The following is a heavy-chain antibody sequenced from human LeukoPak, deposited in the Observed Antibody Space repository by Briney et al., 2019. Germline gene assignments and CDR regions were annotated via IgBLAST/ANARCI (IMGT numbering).Heavy chain of an antibody. D-gene: IGHD3-10*01. Sequence: SETLSLTCSVSGASVSSYYTSWVPHPAGKGLEWIGHSYNSGNTNYNPSLKSRVTMSVDTSKNQFSLKLTSVNAADTAVYYCTRHYGGDRGSFDIWGQGTVVTVSS. CDR2: SYNSGNT. CDR1: GASVSSYY. V-gene: IGHV4-4*07. J-gene: IGHJ3*02. CDR3: TRHYGGDRGSFDI.